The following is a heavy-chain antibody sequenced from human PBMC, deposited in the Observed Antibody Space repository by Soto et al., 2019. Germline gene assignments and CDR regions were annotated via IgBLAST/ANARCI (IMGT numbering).Heavy chain of an antibody. CDR2: IIPIFGTA. CDR3: ARVERLLLRDAFDI. CDR1: GGTFSSYA. Sequence: SVKVSCKASGGTFSSYAISWVRKAPGQGLEWMGGIIPIFGTANYAQKFQGRVKITADKSTSTAYMELSSLRSEDTAGYHCARVERLLLRDAFDIWGQGTMVTVSS. V-gene: IGHV1-69*06. J-gene: IGHJ3*02. D-gene: IGHD3-22*01.